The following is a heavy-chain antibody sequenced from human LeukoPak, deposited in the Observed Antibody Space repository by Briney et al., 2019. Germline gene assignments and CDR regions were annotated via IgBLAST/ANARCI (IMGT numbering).Heavy chain of an antibody. CDR3: AKDLSPGVY. V-gene: IGHV3-23*01. Sequence: GGTLRLSCAASGFTFSSYGMSWVRQAPGKGLEWVSAISGSGNTYYADSVKGRFTISRDNSKNTLYLQMNSLRAEDTAVYYCAKDLSPGVYWGQGTLVTVSS. J-gene: IGHJ4*02. CDR1: GFTFSSYG. CDR2: ISGSGNT.